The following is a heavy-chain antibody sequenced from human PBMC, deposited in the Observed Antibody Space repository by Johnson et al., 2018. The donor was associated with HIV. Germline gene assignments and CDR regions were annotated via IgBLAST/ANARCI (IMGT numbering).Heavy chain of an antibody. J-gene: IGHJ3*02. Sequence: VQLVESGGGVVQPGRSLRLSCAAFGFTFSNYGVHWVRQAPGKGLAWVSYISSSGSTIYYADSVKGRFTISRDNAKNSLYLQMNSLRAEDTAVYYCARGGDDAFDIWGQGTMVTVSS. D-gene: IGHD7-27*01. V-gene: IGHV3-48*04. CDR2: ISSSGSTI. CDR1: GFTFSNYG. CDR3: ARGGDDAFDI.